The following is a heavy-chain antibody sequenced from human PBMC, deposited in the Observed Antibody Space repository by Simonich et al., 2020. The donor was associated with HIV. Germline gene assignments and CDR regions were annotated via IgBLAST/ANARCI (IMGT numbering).Heavy chain of an antibody. CDR2: ISTYNGNR. J-gene: IGHJ6*02. V-gene: IGHV1-18*01. CDR3: ARDGNSLNGMDV. D-gene: IGHD1-1*01. Sequence: GAELKKPGASVKVSCKASGYTFSSYGISWVRQAPGQGLELMGWISTYNGNRNYEKRFQGRGTMTTDTSTSTAYMELRSLRSDDTAVYYCARDGNSLNGMDVWGQGTTVTVSS. CDR1: GYTFSSYG.